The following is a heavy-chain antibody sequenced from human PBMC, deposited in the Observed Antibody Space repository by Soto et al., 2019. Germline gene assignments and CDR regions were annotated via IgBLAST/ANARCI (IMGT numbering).Heavy chain of an antibody. CDR3: AKTASMTTRDGLDH. CDR2: ISGSGSTP. J-gene: IGHJ4*02. V-gene: IGHV3-23*01. CDR1: GFTFSSYA. Sequence: EVQVLESGGGLVQPGGSLRLSCAASGFTFSSYAMSCVRQAPGQGLEWVAAISGSGSTPYYADSVKGRFTISRDNSKNALYVQMHSLRAEDIALDYGAKTASMTTRDGLDHLGQGTLVTVSS. D-gene: IGHD4-17*01.